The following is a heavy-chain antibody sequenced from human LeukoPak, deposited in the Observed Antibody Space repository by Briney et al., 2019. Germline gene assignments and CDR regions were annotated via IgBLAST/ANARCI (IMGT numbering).Heavy chain of an antibody. Sequence: ASVKVSCKASGYSFTSNYIHWVRQAPGQGLEWMGMIYPRDGSTSYAQKFQGRVTVTRDTSTSTVHMELSGLRSEDTAVYYCARDQEAFDYWGQGTLATVSS. CDR3: ARDQEAFDY. V-gene: IGHV1-46*01. CDR1: GYSFTSNY. J-gene: IGHJ4*02. CDR2: IYPRDGST.